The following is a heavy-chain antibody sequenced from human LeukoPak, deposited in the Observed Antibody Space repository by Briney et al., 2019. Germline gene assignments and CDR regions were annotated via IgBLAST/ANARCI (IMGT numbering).Heavy chain of an antibody. V-gene: IGHV3-48*03. D-gene: IGHD6-6*01. CDR3: ARNLLAAPSRDWFDP. CDR2: ISSSGSTI. Sequence: GGSLRLSCAASGFTFSSYEMNWVRQAPGKGLEWVSYISSSGSTIYYADSVKGRFTISRDNAKNSLYLQMNSLRAEDTAVYCCARNLLAAPSRDWFDPWGQGTLVTVSS. J-gene: IGHJ5*02. CDR1: GFTFSSYE.